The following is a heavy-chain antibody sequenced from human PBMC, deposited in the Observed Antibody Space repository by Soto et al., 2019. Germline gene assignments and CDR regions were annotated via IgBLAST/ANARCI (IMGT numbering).Heavy chain of an antibody. CDR2: MNPNSGNT. CDR1: GYTFTSYD. D-gene: IGHD3-10*01. CDR3: ARGVQPGPYYYYYYMDV. V-gene: IGHV1-8*01. J-gene: IGHJ6*03. Sequence: ASVKVSCKASGYTFTSYDINWVRQATGQGLEWMGWMNPNSGNTGYAQKFQGRVTMTRNTSISTAYMELSSLRSEDTAVYYCARGVQPGPYYYYYYMDVWGKGTTVTVSS.